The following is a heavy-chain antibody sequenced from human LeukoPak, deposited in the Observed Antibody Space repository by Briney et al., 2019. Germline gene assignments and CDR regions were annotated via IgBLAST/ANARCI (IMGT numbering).Heavy chain of an antibody. CDR3: ARDGYSGSDAL. CDR2: IYHSGST. V-gene: IGHV4-59*01. Sequence: SETLSLTCTVSGGSISTYYWSWIRQPPGKGLEWIGYIYHSGSTNYNPSLKSRITISVDTSLNQFSLKLSSVTAADTAVYYCARDGYSGSDALWGQGTLVTVSS. J-gene: IGHJ4*02. D-gene: IGHD5-12*01. CDR1: GGSISTYY.